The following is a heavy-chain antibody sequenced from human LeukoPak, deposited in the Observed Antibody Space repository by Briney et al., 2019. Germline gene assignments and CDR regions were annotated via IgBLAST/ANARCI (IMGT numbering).Heavy chain of an antibody. CDR2: ISSSSSTI. V-gene: IGHV3-48*01. J-gene: IGHJ3*02. CDR3: ARGITMIVVVTEDAFDI. Sequence: QPGGSLRLSCAASGFTFSSYSMNWVRQAPGKGLEWVLYISSSSSTIYYADSVKGRFTISRDNAKNSLYLQMNSLRAEDTAVYYCARGITMIVVVTEDAFDIWGQGTMVTVSS. D-gene: IGHD3-22*01. CDR1: GFTFSSYS.